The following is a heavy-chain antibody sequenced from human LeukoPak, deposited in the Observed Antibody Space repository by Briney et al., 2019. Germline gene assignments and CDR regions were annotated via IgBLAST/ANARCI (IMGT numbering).Heavy chain of an antibody. Sequence: PGGSLRLSCTASGFTFSDYYMTWIRQAPGKGLEWVSYISSSGSTIYYADSVKGRFTISRDNAKNSLYLQMNSLRAEDAAVYYCARARCSSTSCYRDYYYYGMDVWGQGTTVTVSS. CDR2: ISSSGSTI. V-gene: IGHV3-11*04. J-gene: IGHJ6*02. CDR3: ARARCSSTSCYRDYYYYGMDV. CDR1: GFTFSDYY. D-gene: IGHD2-2*02.